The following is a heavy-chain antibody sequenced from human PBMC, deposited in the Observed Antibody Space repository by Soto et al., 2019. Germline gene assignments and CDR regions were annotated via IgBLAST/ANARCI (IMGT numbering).Heavy chain of an antibody. V-gene: IGHV3-23*01. CDR1: GFTFSSYA. CDR2: ISGSGGST. Sequence: GGSLRLSCAASGFTFSSYAMSWVRQAPGKGLEWVSAISGSGGSTSYADSVKGRFTISRDNAKNTLYLQMNSLRAEDTAVYYCARRATSSAVAARGAFDIWGQGTMVTVSS. D-gene: IGHD3-22*01. J-gene: IGHJ3*02. CDR3: ARRATSSAVAARGAFDI.